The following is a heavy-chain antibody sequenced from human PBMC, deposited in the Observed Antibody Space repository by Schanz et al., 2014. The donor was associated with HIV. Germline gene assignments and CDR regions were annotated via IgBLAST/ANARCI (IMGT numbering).Heavy chain of an antibody. D-gene: IGHD3-22*01. Sequence: EVQLLESGGGLVQPGGSLRLSCAASGFAFSNYAMSWVRQAPGKGLEWVSSITESGGRTYYADSVNGRFTISRDNSKNTLYLQMTTLRTEDTAVYYCAKPEYDSSGNSQRHFDYWGQGTLVTVSS. V-gene: IGHV3-23*01. CDR3: AKPEYDSSGNSQRHFDY. CDR2: ITESGGRT. J-gene: IGHJ4*02. CDR1: GFAFSNYA.